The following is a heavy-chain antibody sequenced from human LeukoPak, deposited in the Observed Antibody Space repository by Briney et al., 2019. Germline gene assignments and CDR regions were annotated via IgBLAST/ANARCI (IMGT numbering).Heavy chain of an antibody. J-gene: IGHJ5*02. CDR2: INPSGGST. D-gene: IGHD4-17*01. CDR1: GYTFTSYY. Sequence: ASVKVSCKASGYTFTSYYMHWVRQAPGQGLEWMGIINPSGGSTSYAQKFQGRVTMTRDTSTSTVYMGLSSLRSEDTAVYYCARNFDYGDYFSVGGWFDPWGQGTLVTVSS. CDR3: ARNFDYGDYFSVGGWFDP. V-gene: IGHV1-46*01.